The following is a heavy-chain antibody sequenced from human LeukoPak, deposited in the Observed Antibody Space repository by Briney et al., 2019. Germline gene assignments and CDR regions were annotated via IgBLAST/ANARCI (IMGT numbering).Heavy chain of an antibody. CDR2: IIPILGIT. J-gene: IGHJ4*02. Sequence: SVKVSCKPSGGTFSDYAFSWVRQAPGQGLEWVARIIPILGITNSALKFLGRVTITADNSTSTAYMELSSLTSEDTAVYYCARSYYGSGSYYYYFDYWAQGTLVTVSS. CDR1: GGTFSDYA. D-gene: IGHD3-10*01. CDR3: ARSYYGSGSYYYYFDY. V-gene: IGHV1-69*04.